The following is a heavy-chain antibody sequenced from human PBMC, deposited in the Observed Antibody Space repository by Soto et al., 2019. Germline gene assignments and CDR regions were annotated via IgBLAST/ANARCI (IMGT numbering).Heavy chain of an antibody. Sequence: PXVTMSLTCAVSGASVSTINWWGCVRQSPGEGLEWIGEIYHDGNTNYNPSLKSRVTISLDKSTHQFTLDLTSVTAADTAVYYCARGGSSKWLRLCHQWGQGTLVTVSS. CDR1: GASVSTINW. D-gene: IGHD5-12*01. CDR3: ARGGSSKWLRLCHQ. CDR2: IYHDGNT. V-gene: IGHV4-4*02. J-gene: IGHJ1*01.